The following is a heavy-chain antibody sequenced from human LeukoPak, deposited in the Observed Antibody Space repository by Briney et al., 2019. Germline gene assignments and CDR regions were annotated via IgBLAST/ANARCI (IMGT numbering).Heavy chain of an antibody. J-gene: IGHJ4*02. CDR1: GFTFSSYS. CDR3: ARSIAVAGPDY. D-gene: IGHD6-19*01. CDR2: ISSSSSYI. V-gene: IGHV3-21*01. Sequence: GGSLRLSCAASGFTFSSYSMNRVRQAPGKGLEWVSSISSSSSYIYYADSVKGRFTISRDNAKNSLYLQMNSLRAEDTAVYYCARSIAVAGPDYWGQGTLVTVSS.